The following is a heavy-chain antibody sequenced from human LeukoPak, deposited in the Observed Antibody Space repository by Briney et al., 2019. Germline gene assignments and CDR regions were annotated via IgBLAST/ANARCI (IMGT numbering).Heavy chain of an antibody. Sequence: SETLSLTCAVYGGSFSGYYWSWIRQPPGKGLERLGEINHSGRTNYNPSLKSRATISVDTSKNQFSLKLSSVTAADTAVYYCASGGGCSSTSCHPAYYYGMDVWGKGTTVTVSS. D-gene: IGHD2-2*01. CDR3: ASGGGCSSTSCHPAYYYGMDV. V-gene: IGHV4-34*01. J-gene: IGHJ6*04. CDR2: INHSGRT. CDR1: GGSFSGYY.